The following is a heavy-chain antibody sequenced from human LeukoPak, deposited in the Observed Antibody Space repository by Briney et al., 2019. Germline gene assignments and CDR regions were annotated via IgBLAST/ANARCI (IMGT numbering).Heavy chain of an antibody. D-gene: IGHD1-26*01. CDR1: GFTFSSYG. CDR3: ARAQELLKGELDY. J-gene: IGHJ4*02. CDR2: IWYDGSNK. V-gene: IGHV3-33*01. Sequence: GSSLRLSRAASGFTFSSYGMHCVRQAPGKGLEGVAVIWYDGSNKYYADSVKGRFTISRDNSKNTLYLQMNSLRAEDTAVYYCARAQELLKGELDYWGQGTLVTVSS.